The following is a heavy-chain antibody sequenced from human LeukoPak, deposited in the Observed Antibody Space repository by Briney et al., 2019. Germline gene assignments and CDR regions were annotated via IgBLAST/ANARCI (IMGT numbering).Heavy chain of an antibody. CDR3: ARGCITMVRGPGGGMDV. V-gene: IGHV4-34*01. J-gene: IGHJ6*02. Sequence: SETLSLTCAVYDGSFSGYYWSWIRQPPGKGLEWIGEINHSGSTNYNPSLKSRVTISVDTSKNQFSLKLSSVTAADTAVYYCARGCITMVRGPGGGMDVWGQGTTVTVPS. CDR1: DGSFSGYY. CDR2: INHSGST. D-gene: IGHD3-10*01.